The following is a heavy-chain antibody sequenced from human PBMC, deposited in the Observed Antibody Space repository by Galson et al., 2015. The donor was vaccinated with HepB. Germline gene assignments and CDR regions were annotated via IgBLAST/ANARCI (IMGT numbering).Heavy chain of an antibody. Sequence: SLRLSCAASGFTFDDYAMSWVRQAPGKGLEWVSAISGSGGSTYYADSVKGRFTISRDNSKNTLHLQMNSLRAEDTAVYYCAKGGGGRYYYYGMDVWGQGTTVTVSS. J-gene: IGHJ6*02. D-gene: IGHD2-15*01. CDR2: ISGSGGST. V-gene: IGHV3-23*01. CDR1: GFTFDDYA. CDR3: AKGGGGRYYYYGMDV.